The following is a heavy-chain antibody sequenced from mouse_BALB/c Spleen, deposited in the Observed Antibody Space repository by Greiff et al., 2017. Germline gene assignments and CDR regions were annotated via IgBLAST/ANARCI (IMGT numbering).Heavy chain of an antibody. V-gene: IGHV5-6*01. J-gene: IGHJ2*01. D-gene: IGHD2-2*01. CDR3: AKLWLRRAFDY. Sequence: DVHLVESGGDLVKPGGSLKLSCAASGFTFSSYGMSWVRQTPDKRLEWVATISSGGSYTYYPDSVKGRFTISRDNAKNTLYLQMSSLKSEDTAMYYCAKLWLRRAFDYWGQGTTLTVSS. CDR2: ISSGGSYT. CDR1: GFTFSSYG.